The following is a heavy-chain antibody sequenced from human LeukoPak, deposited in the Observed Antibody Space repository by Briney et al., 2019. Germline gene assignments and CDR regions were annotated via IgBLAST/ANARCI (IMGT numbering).Heavy chain of an antibody. Sequence: ASVKVSCKASGYTFTSYDINWVRQATGQGLEWMGWMNPNSGNTGYAQKFRGRVTITRNTSISTAYMELSSLRSEDTAVYYCARKLSIIPAAIYTFDYWGQGTLVTVSS. D-gene: IGHD2-2*02. CDR3: ARKLSIIPAAIYTFDY. J-gene: IGHJ4*02. CDR1: GYTFTSYD. CDR2: MNPNSGNT. V-gene: IGHV1-8*03.